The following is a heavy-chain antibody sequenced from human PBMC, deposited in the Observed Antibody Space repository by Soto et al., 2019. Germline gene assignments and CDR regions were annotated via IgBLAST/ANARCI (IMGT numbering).Heavy chain of an antibody. D-gene: IGHD6-13*01. CDR2: ISYDGSNK. CDR3: AKTLGRQGWPGYTYYYGMDV. J-gene: IGHJ6*02. CDR1: GFTFSSYG. Sequence: GGSLRLSCAASGFTFSSYGMHGVRQAPGKGLEWVAVISYDGSNKYYADSVKGRFTISRDNSKNTLYLQMNSLRAEDTAVYYCAKTLGRQGWPGYTYYYGMDVWGQGTTVTVSS. V-gene: IGHV3-30*18.